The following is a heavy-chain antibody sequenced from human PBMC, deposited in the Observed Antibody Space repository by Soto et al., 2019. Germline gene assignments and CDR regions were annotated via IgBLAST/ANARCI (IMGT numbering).Heavy chain of an antibody. CDR3: AIEGAGFGY. Sequence: EFQLVESGGGLVQPGGSVRLSCAASGFTFSASSMHWVRQASGKGLEWLGRIRSKANNYATVHSELAKGRLIISRDDSQDTMFLEMNNLRPEDTAMYYCAIEGAGFGYWGQGTLVTVSS. V-gene: IGHV3-73*01. CDR2: IRSKANNYAT. J-gene: IGHJ4*02. D-gene: IGHD1-26*01. CDR1: GFTFSASS.